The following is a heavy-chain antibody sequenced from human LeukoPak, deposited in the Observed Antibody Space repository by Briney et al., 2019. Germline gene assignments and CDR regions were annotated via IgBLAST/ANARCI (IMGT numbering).Heavy chain of an antibody. CDR2: ISGSGGKT. CDR3: AKGDSRGIMTMIVVVSHFDS. D-gene: IGHD3-22*01. CDR1: GFTFSRYA. V-gene: IGHV3-23*01. Sequence: GGSLRLSCAASGFTFSRYAMSWVRQAPGKGLEWVSGISGSGGKTEYADSVRGRFTISRDNLKNTLYLQMNTLRAEDTARYYCAKGDSRGIMTMIVVVSHFDSWGQGTLVTVSS. J-gene: IGHJ4*02.